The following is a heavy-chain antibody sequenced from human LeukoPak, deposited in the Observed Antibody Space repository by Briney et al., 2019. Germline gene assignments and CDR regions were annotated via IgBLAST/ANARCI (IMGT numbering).Heavy chain of an antibody. Sequence: PGGSLRLSCAASGFTFSSYGMSWVRQAPGKGLEWVSAISVSGGSTYYADSVKGRFTISRDNSKNTLYLQMNNLRAEDTAIYYCAKAANYDILTGYYPDYWGQGTLVTVSS. V-gene: IGHV3-23*01. CDR3: AKAANYDILTGYYPDY. D-gene: IGHD3-9*01. CDR2: ISVSGGST. J-gene: IGHJ4*02. CDR1: GFTFSSYG.